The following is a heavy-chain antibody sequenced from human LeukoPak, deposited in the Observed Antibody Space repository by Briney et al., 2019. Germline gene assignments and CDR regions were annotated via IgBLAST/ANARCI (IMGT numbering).Heavy chain of an antibody. Sequence: GGSLRLSCEASGSTLSTYWMNWVRQVPGKGLDWVANINPDGSGKRYVDSVRGRFTIARDNADNSLSLQMNSLRAEDTAVYYCASWGAGGNSWGQGTLVTVSS. CDR2: INPDGSGK. CDR1: GSTLSTYW. D-gene: IGHD3-16*01. CDR3: ASWGAGGNS. V-gene: IGHV3-7*01. J-gene: IGHJ4*02.